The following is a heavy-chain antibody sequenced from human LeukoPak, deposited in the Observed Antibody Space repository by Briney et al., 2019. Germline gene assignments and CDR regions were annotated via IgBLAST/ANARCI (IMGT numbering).Heavy chain of an antibody. J-gene: IGHJ4*02. D-gene: IGHD3-22*01. V-gene: IGHV3-7*03. CDR2: INHNGNVN. CDR3: ARSSMIVVVITPNYYFDY. CDR1: GFTFSSYW. Sequence: GGSLRLSCAASGFTFSSYWMNWARQAPGKGLEWVASINHNGNVNYYVDSVKGRFTISRDNAKNSLYPQMSNLRAEDTAVYYCARSSMIVVVITPNYYFDYWGQGTLVTVSS.